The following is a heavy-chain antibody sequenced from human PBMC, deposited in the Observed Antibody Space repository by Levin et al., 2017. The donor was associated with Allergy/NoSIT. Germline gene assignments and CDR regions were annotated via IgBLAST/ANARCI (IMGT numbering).Heavy chain of an antibody. V-gene: IGHV3-21*01. CDR1: GLTFDSHG. D-gene: IGHD1-26*01. CDR2: ISPTGSAI. CDR3: ARFNSGTYGFDY. J-gene: IGHJ4*02. Sequence: PGGSLKISCAASGLTFDSHGMNWVRQAPGKGLEWVSAISPTGSAIFYVDSVKGRFTISRDNAKNSLYLQMNSLRVEDTAVYYCARFNSGTYGFDYWGQGTLVTVSS.